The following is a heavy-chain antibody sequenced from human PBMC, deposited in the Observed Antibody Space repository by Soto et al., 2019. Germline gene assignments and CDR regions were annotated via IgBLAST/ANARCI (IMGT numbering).Heavy chain of an antibody. V-gene: IGHV3-30*18. Sequence: VQLVESGGGVVQPGRSLRLSCAASGFTFSDYAMHWVRQAPGKGLEWVAVVSHDGRNTHYAYSVKGRFTISRDSSKDTVSLEMTSLKADDTAVYYFAKGGRQWLVTSDFNYWGQGALVTVSS. CDR3: AKGGRQWLVTSDFNY. J-gene: IGHJ4*02. CDR1: GFTFSDYA. CDR2: VSHDGRNT. D-gene: IGHD6-19*01.